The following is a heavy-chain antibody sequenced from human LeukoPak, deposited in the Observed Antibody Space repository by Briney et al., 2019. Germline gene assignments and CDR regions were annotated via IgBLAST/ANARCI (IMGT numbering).Heavy chain of an antibody. CDR3: AKDPRRYSRTGGYFDY. CDR2: ISSSGSTI. CDR1: GFTFSSYE. V-gene: IGHV3-48*03. Sequence: GGSLRLSCAASGFTFSSYEMNWVRQAPGKGLDWVSYISSSGSTIYYADSVKGRFTISRDNAKNSLYLQMISLRTEDTAVYYCAKDPRRYSRTGGYFDYWGQGTLVTVSS. J-gene: IGHJ4*02. D-gene: IGHD6-13*01.